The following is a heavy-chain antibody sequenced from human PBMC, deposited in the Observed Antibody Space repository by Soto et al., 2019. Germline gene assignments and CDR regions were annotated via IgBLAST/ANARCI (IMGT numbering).Heavy chain of an antibody. J-gene: IGHJ4*02. CDR2: IYYSGST. CDR3: ARGNSYDILTGFFRSYYFDY. CDR1: GGSISSYY. D-gene: IGHD3-9*01. V-gene: IGHV4-59*01. Sequence: SETLSLTCTVSGGSISSYYWSWIRQPPGKGLEWIGYIYYSGSTTYNPSLKSRVTISVDTSKNQFSLKLSSVTAADTAVYYCARGNSYDILTGFFRSYYFDYWGQGTLVTVSS.